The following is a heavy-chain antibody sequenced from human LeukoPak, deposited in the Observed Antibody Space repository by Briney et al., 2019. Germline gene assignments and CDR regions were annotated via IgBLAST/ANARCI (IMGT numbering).Heavy chain of an antibody. CDR3: ARDPEMVRGSPQFDY. CDR2: IIPIFGTA. D-gene: IGHD3-10*01. Sequence: SVTVSCKASGGTFSSYAISWVRQAPGQGLEWMGGIIPIFGTANYAQKFQGRVTITADESTSTAYMELSSLRSEDTAVYYCARDPEMVRGSPQFDYWGQGTLVTVSS. J-gene: IGHJ4*02. V-gene: IGHV1-69*13. CDR1: GGTFSSYA.